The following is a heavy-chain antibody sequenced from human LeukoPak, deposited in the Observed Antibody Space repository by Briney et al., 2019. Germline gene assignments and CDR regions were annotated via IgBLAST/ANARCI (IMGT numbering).Heavy chain of an antibody. CDR2: IKQDGSEK. V-gene: IGHV3-7*02. Sequence: GGSLRLSCAASGFTFSSYWMTWVRQGPGKGLEWVANIKQDGSEKYYVDSVKGRFAISRDNAKNSLYLQMNSLRAEDTAVYYCARGLIGRAWFDPWGQGTLVTVSS. CDR1: GFTFSSYW. D-gene: IGHD2-15*01. J-gene: IGHJ5*02. CDR3: ARGLIGRAWFDP.